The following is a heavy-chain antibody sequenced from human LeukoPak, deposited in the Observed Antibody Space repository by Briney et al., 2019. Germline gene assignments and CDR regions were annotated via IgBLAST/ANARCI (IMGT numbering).Heavy chain of an antibody. CDR1: GFT. D-gene: IGHD3-16*01. CDR2: ISTSSSYI. Sequence: GGSLRLSCAASGFTMTWVRQAPGKGLEWVSCISTSSSYIYYADTLQGRFTVSRDNIENSLFLQMNSLIAEDTAVYYCARVSISGGGVAYWGQGTLVTVPS. V-gene: IGHV3-21*01. CDR3: ARVSISGGGVAY. J-gene: IGHJ4*02.